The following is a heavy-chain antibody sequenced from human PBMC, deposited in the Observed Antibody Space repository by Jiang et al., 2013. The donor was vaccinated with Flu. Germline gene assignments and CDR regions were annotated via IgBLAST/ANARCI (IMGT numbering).Heavy chain of an antibody. V-gene: IGHV4-39*01. D-gene: IGHD1-1*01. Sequence: LSLTCTVSGGSISSSGYYWGWIRQPPGKGLEWIGSIYYSGSTYYNPSLKSRVTISVDTSKNQFSLKLSSVTAADTAVYYCARPKTRTTGAFDIWGQGTMVTVSS. J-gene: IGHJ3*02. CDR2: IYYSGST. CDR3: ARPKTRTTGAFDI. CDR1: GGSISSSGYY.